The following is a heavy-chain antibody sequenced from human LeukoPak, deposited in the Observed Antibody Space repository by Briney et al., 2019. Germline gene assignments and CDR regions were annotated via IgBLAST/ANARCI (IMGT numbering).Heavy chain of an antibody. CDR3: ARVHSLLLWFGELLA. J-gene: IGHJ5*02. D-gene: IGHD3-10*01. V-gene: IGHV3-23*01. CDR2: ISDSGGRT. CDR1: RITLSNYG. Sequence: DPGGSLRLSCAVSRITLSNYGMSWVRQAPGKGREWVAGISDSGGRTNYADSVKGRFTISRESSKNTLYLQMDSLRAEDTAVYYCARVHSLLLWFGELLAWGQGTLVTVSS.